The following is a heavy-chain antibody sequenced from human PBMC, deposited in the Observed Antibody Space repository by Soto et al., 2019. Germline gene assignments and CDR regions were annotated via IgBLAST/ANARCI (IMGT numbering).Heavy chain of an antibody. CDR2: INPKFGDT. Sequence: QVQLVQSGAEVKEPGDSVRVSCEASGYTFTAYYIHWVRQAPGQGLEWMGWINPKFGDTTYAQDFQGRVSMTRDMSIITVYMELSRMTSEDTAIYYCASNMDYYYGPGSGNGHGFWGQGTTVTVFS. CDR1: GYTFTAYY. CDR3: ASNMDYYYGPGSGNGHGF. V-gene: IGHV1-2*02. J-gene: IGHJ6*02. D-gene: IGHD3-10*01.